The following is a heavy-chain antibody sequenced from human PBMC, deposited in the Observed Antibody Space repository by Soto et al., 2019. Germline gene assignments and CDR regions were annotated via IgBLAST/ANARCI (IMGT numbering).Heavy chain of an antibody. Sequence: ASVKVSCKASGYTVTSYGISWVRQAPGQGGEWMGWISAYNGNTNYAQKLQGRVTMTTDTSTSTAYMELRSLRSDDTAVYYCARDGRIVVGPAGRDYYYYGMDVWGQGTTVTVSS. D-gene: IGHD2-2*01. CDR3: ARDGRIVVGPAGRDYYYYGMDV. CDR1: GYTVTSYG. CDR2: ISAYNGNT. J-gene: IGHJ6*02. V-gene: IGHV1-18*04.